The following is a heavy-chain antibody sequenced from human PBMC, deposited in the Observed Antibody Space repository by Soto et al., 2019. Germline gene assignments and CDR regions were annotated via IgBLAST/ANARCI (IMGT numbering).Heavy chain of an antibody. CDR2: IDSSTKYT. V-gene: IGHV3-11*05. Sequence: QVQLVESGGGLVRPGGSLRLSCEASGFTFRDYYMTWFRQAPGKGLEWLSYIDSSTKYTNYADSVKGRFTSSRDNAKNSLYLQRNSLRADVSAVYYCAREYYYTMDVWGQGTMVTVSS. CDR3: AREYYYTMDV. J-gene: IGHJ6*02. CDR1: GFTFRDYY.